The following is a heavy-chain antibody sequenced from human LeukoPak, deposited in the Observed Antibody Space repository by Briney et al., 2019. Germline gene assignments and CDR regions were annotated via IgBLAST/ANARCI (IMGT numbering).Heavy chain of an antibody. CDR1: GGTFSSYA. CDR3: ARGQTIIASDAFDI. D-gene: IGHD5-12*01. V-gene: IGHV1-69*01. J-gene: IGHJ3*02. Sequence: EASVKVSCKASGGTFSSYAISWVRQAPGQGLEWMGGIIPIFGTANYAQKFQGRVTITADESTSTAYMELSSLRSEDTAVYYCARGQTIIASDAFDIWGQGTMVTVSS. CDR2: IIPIFGTA.